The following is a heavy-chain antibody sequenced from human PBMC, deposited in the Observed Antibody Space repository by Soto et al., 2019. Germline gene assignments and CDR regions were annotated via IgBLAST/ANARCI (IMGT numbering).Heavy chain of an antibody. CDR2: TYYRSKWYN. D-gene: IGHD6-19*01. V-gene: IGHV6-1*01. Sequence: PSQTLSLTCAISGDSVSSNSAAWNWIRQSPSRGLEWLGRTYYRSKWYNDYAVSVKSRITINPDTSKNQFSLQLNSVTPEDTAVYYCARTRGYSSARESYYYYGMAVWGQGTTVTVSS. CDR1: GDSVSSNSAA. CDR3: ARTRGYSSARESYYYYGMAV. J-gene: IGHJ6*02.